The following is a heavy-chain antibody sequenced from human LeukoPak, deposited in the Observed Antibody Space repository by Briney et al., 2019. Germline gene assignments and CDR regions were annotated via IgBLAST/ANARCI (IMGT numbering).Heavy chain of an antibody. CDR2: ITTSSIYI. CDR1: GFTFSSYT. J-gene: IGHJ4*02. V-gene: IGHV3-21*01. CDR3: ARDLVYYDSSGGDY. D-gene: IGHD3-22*01. Sequence: GGSLRLSCAASGFTFSSYTMNWVRQAPGKGLEWVSSITTSSIYIYYADSVKGRFTISRDNAKNSLYLQMNSLRAEDTAVYYCARDLVYYDSSGGDYWGQGTLVTVSS.